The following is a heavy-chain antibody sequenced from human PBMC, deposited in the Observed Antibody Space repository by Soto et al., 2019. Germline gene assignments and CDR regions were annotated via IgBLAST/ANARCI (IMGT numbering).Heavy chain of an antibody. Sequence: WASVKVSCKASGGTFSSYAISWVRQAPGQGLEWMGGIIPIFGTANYAQKFQGRVTITADKSTSTAYMELSSLRSEDTAVYYCARVITIYYYYGMDVWGQGTTVTVSS. D-gene: IGHD3-3*01. CDR1: GGTFSSYA. V-gene: IGHV1-69*06. J-gene: IGHJ6*02. CDR2: IIPIFGTA. CDR3: ARVITIYYYYGMDV.